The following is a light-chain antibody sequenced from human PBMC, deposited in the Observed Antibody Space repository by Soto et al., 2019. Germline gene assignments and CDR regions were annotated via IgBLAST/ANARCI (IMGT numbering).Light chain of an antibody. CDR1: HGIRND. CDR2: AAS. V-gene: IGKV1-17*01. CDR3: QQYNSYRT. J-gene: IGKJ1*01. Sequence: IPLTQSQSSLSASLLDRVTIXCQPSHGIRNDLGWYQQKPGKAPKLLIYAASSLESGVPSRFSGSGSGTDFTLTISSLQPDDFATYYCQQYNSYRTFGQGTKVDIK.